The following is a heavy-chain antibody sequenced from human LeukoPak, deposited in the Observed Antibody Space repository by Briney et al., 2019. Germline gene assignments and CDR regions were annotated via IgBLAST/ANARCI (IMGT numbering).Heavy chain of an antibody. Sequence: SETLSLTCTVSGGSSSSGSYYWSWIRQPAGKGLEWIGRIYTSGTTNYNPSLKSRVTISVDTSKNQFSLKLSSVTAADTAVYYCARAGSGTSIDYWGQGTLVTVSS. J-gene: IGHJ4*02. CDR1: GGSSSSGSYY. D-gene: IGHD3-10*01. CDR3: ARAGSGTSIDY. V-gene: IGHV4-61*02. CDR2: IYTSGTT.